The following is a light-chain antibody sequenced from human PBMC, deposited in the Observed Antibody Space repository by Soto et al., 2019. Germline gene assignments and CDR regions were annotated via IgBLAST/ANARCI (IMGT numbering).Light chain of an antibody. CDR2: YDN. CDR3: AAWDASLNGRV. J-gene: IGLJ1*01. Sequence: QSVPTQPPSASGTPGQRVTISCSGSNSNIGSNTVNWYQQLPGTAPKLLIYYDNLRPSGVPDRISGSKSGTSASLAISGLQSDDEADYYCAAWDASLNGRVFGTGTKLTVL. V-gene: IGLV1-44*01. CDR1: NSNIGSNT.